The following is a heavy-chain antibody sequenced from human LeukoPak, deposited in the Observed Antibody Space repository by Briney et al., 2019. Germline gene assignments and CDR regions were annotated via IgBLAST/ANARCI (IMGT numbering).Heavy chain of an antibody. V-gene: IGHV4-39*01. J-gene: IGHJ4*02. CDR2: SYYTGTT. CDR3: ASQAWRYNFYY. Sequence: SETLSLTCTVSGGSISSSTYFWAWIRQPPGRGLEWIGSSYYTGTTYFNLSLQSRVTISVDTSKNQFSLRLTSVTAADTAVYYCASQAWRYNFYYWGQGALVTVSS. CDR1: GGSISSSTYF. D-gene: IGHD2-2*02.